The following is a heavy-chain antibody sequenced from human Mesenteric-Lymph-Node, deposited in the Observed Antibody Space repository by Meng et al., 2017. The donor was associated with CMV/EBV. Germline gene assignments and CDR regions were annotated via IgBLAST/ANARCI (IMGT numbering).Heavy chain of an antibody. Sequence: GESLKISCAASGFTFSSYSMNWVRQAPGKGLEWVSSITSSSSHIYYAESVRGRFTISRDNARNSLYLQMNSLRAEDAAMYYCARDRRITSAGTAYNGMDVWGQGTTVTVSS. CDR1: GFTFSSYS. D-gene: IGHD6-13*01. V-gene: IGHV3-21*01. CDR3: ARDRRITSAGTAYNGMDV. CDR2: ITSSSSHI. J-gene: IGHJ6*02.